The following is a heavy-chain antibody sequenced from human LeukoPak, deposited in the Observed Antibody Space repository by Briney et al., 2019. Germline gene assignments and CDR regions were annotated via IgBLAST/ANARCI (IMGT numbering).Heavy chain of an antibody. J-gene: IGHJ4*02. V-gene: IGHV4-39*01. CDR3: ARTRGYTYGWYYFDY. CDR1: GGSISSSGYY. CDR2: IYYSGST. Sequence: SGTLSLTCTVSGGSISSSGYYWGCIRQPPGRGLEWVGAIYYSGSTYYNPSLKSRVTMSVDTSKNQFSLRLSSVTDADTAVYYCARTRGYTYGWYYFDYWGQGTLVTVSS. D-gene: IGHD5-18*01.